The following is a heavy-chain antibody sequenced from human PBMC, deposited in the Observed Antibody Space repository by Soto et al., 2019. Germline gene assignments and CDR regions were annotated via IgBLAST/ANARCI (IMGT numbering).Heavy chain of an antibody. V-gene: IGHV1-3*01. CDR3: ARGPGGPDGPGDY. J-gene: IGHJ4*02. D-gene: IGHD2-15*01. Sequence: QVQLVQSGAEVKKPGASVKVSCKASGYTFTSYAMHWVRQAPGQRLEWMGWINAGNGNTKYSQKFQGRVTITRDTSASTAYIELSSLRSEDMAVYYCARGPGGPDGPGDYWGQGTLVTISS. CDR2: INAGNGNT. CDR1: GYTFTSYA.